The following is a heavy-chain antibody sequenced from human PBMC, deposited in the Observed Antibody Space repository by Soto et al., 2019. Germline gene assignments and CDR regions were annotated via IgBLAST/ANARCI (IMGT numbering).Heavy chain of an antibody. Sequence: SETLSLTCTGSGGSISSGGYYWSWIRQHPGKGLEWIGYIYYSGSTYYNPSLKSRVTISVDTSKNQFSLKLSSVTAADTAVYYCARLTVTTFHFDYWGQGTLVTVSS. CDR3: ARLTVTTFHFDY. V-gene: IGHV4-31*03. CDR1: GGSISSGGYY. CDR2: IYYSGST. D-gene: IGHD4-17*01. J-gene: IGHJ4*02.